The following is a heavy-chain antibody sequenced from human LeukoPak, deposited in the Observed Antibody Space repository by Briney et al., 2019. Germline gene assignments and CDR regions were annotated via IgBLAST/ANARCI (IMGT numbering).Heavy chain of an antibody. Sequence: GGSLRLSCIASGFTFSSYEMSWVRQAPGKGLEWVSYISSSSGIFYADSVKGRFTFSRDNAKNSLYLQMNSLRAEDTAVYYCARGFSYWGQGTLVTVSS. CDR2: ISSSSGI. CDR3: ARGFSY. V-gene: IGHV3-48*03. J-gene: IGHJ4*02. CDR1: GFTFSSYE.